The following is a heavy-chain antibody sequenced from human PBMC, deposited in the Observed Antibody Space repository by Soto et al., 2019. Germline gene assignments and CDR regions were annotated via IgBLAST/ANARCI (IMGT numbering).Heavy chain of an antibody. Sequence: EVQLVESGGGLVRPGGSLRLSCAASGFTFSSYWMHWVRQAPGKGLVWVSRINSDGSSTSYADSVKGRFTISRDNAKNTLYLQMNSLRAEDTAVYYCASTRPMVRGVSYYGMDVWGQGTTVTVSS. CDR2: INSDGSST. V-gene: IGHV3-74*01. CDR3: ASTRPMVRGVSYYGMDV. J-gene: IGHJ6*02. D-gene: IGHD3-10*01. CDR1: GFTFSSYW.